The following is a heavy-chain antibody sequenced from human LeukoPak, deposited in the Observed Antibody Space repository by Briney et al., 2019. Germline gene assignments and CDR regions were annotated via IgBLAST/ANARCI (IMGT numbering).Heavy chain of an antibody. CDR3: ARHIYDSGGYRIDY. V-gene: IGHV4-59*08. D-gene: IGHD3-22*01. CDR1: GDSIRGYY. Sequence: SETLSLTCTVSGDSIRGYYWSWIRQPPGKGLEWIGYINYSGSTKYNPSLKSRVTISSDTSKNQFSLELSSVTAADTALYYCARHIYDSGGYRIDYWGQGTLVTVSS. J-gene: IGHJ4*02. CDR2: INYSGST.